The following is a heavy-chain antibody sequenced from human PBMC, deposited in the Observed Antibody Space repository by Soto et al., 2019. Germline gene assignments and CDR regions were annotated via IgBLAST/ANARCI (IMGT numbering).Heavy chain of an antibody. CDR2: VRAYNGER. CDR3: SRGTSIPASGDY. Sequence: QVQLVQSGAEVKKPGASVKVSCKASGYTFTNYGINWVRQAPGQGREWLGWVRAYNGERRYAQRVQARVIMTTDTSTTTACMELKSMSSDDTAVYYCSRGTSIPASGDYWGQGTLVTVSS. D-gene: IGHD6-6*01. J-gene: IGHJ4*01. CDR1: GYTFTNYG. V-gene: IGHV1-18*01.